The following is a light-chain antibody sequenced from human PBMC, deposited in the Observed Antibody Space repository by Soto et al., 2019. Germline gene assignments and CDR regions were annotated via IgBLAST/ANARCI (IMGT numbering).Light chain of an antibody. J-gene: IGKJ1*01. Sequence: EVVLTQSPGTLSLSPGERATLSCRASQSVSGSDLAWYQQKPGQAPRLLISGVSNRATGTPDRFSGSGSGTDFTLTISSLETEEFAVFYCHQYGISPPTFGPGTKVEI. CDR3: HQYGISPPT. CDR2: GVS. CDR1: QSVSGSD. V-gene: IGKV3-20*01.